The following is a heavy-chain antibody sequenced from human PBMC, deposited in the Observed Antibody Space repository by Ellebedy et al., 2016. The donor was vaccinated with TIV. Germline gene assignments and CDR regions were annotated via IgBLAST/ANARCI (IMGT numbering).Heavy chain of an antibody. D-gene: IGHD3-10*01. CDR3: ASPPGVVAL. CDR2: ITSDSSTI. CDR1: GFTFSSYS. Sequence: PGGSLRLSCAASGFTFSSYSMNWVRQAPGKGLECVSFITSDSSTIYYADSVKGRFTISRDNAKNSLYLQMNSLRDEDTAVYYCASPPGVVALWGQGTLVTVSS. V-gene: IGHV3-48*02. J-gene: IGHJ4*02.